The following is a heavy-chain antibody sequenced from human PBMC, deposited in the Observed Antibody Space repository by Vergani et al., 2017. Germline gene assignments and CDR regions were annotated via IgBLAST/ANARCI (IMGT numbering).Heavy chain of an antibody. J-gene: IGHJ4*02. D-gene: IGHD3-22*01. CDR2: ISYDGSNK. CDR1: GFTFSSYA. V-gene: IGHV3-30*07. CDR3: ARVVGDSSGYYLDY. Sequence: QVQLVESGGGVVQPGRSLRLSCAASGFTFSSYAMHWVRQAPGKGLEWVAVISYDGSNKYYADSVKGRFTISRDNSKNTLYLQMNSLRAEDTAVYYCARVVGDSSGYYLDYWGQGTLVTVSS.